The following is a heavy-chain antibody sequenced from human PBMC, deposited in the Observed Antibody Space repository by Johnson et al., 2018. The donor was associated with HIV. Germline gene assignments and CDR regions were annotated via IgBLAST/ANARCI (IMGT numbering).Heavy chain of an antibody. CDR1: GFTFSSYA. D-gene: IGHD4/OR15-4a*01. CDR2: ISYDGSNK. V-gene: IGHV3-30*04. Sequence: QVQLVESGGGVVQPGRSLRLSCAASGFTFSSYAMHWVRQAPGKGLEWVAVISYDGSNKYYADSVKGRFTISRDNSNNTLYLQMNSLRAEDTAVYYCATGHAEGCGPRTSARPCNAFDIWCRGTMVTVSS. J-gene: IGHJ3*02. CDR3: ATGHAEGCGPRTSARPCNAFDI.